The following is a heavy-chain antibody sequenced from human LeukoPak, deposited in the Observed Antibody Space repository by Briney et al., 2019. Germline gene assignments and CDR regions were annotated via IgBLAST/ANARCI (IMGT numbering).Heavy chain of an antibody. D-gene: IGHD3-16*02. J-gene: IGHJ3*02. V-gene: IGHV3-23*01. CDR1: GFTFSSYA. CDR2: ISGSGGST. CDR3: AKGNQGESSQWLPLDAFDI. Sequence: GGSLRLSCAASGFTFSSYAMSWVRQAPGKGLEWVSAISGSGGSTYYADSVRGRFTISRDNSKNTLYLQMNSLRAEDTAVYYCAKGNQGESSQWLPLDAFDIWGQGTMVTVSS.